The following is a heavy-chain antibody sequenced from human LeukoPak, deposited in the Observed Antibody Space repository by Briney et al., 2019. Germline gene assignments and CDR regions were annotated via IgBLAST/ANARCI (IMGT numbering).Heavy chain of an antibody. D-gene: IGHD3-3*01. J-gene: IGHJ6*03. V-gene: IGHV1-46*01. CDR3: ARDKRRITIFGGISNYYYYMDV. CDR1: GYTFTSYY. Sequence: ASVKVSCTASGYTFTSYYMHWVRQAPGQGLEWMGIINPSGGSTSYAQKFQGRVTMTRDMSTSTVYMELSSLRSEDTAVYYCARDKRRITIFGGISNYYYYMDVWGKGTTVTVSS. CDR2: INPSGGST.